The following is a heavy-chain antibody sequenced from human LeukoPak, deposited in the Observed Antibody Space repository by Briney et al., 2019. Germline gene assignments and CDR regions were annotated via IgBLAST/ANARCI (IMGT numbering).Heavy chain of an antibody. CDR3: ARLWSGYYYFDY. CDR2: IYYSGST. V-gene: IGHV4-30-4*08. D-gene: IGHD3-3*01. J-gene: IGHJ4*02. CDR1: GGSISSGDYY. Sequence: SQTLSLTCTVSGGSISSGDYYWSWIRRPPGKGLEWIGYIYYSGSTYYNPSLKRRVTISVDTSKNQFSLKLSSVTAADTAVYYCARLWSGYYYFDYWGQGTLVTVSS.